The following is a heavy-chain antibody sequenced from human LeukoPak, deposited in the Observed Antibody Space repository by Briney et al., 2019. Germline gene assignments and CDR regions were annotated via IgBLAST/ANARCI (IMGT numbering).Heavy chain of an antibody. Sequence: TSETLSLTCTVSGGSISSSSYYWGWIRQPPGKGLEWIGSIYYSGSTYYNPSLKSRVTISVDTSKNQFSLKLSSVTAADTAVYYCARGAAPPYYYYYYMDVWGKGTTVTVSS. J-gene: IGHJ6*03. CDR1: GGSISSSSYY. CDR3: ARGAAPPYYYYYYMDV. CDR2: IYYSGST. V-gene: IGHV4-39*07. D-gene: IGHD6-6*01.